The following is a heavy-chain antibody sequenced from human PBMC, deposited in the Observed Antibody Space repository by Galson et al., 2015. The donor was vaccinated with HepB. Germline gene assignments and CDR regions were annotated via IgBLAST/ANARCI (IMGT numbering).Heavy chain of an antibody. CDR2: INTNTGEP. D-gene: IGHD1-20*01. Sequence: VKVSCKASGYTFTNYAIDWVRQAPGQGLEWMGWINTNTGEPTYAQAFTGRFVFSLDTSVTTAHLQISSLKPEDTAVYYCARVTSTHNFGRSRYSFYYYGMDVWGQGTTVTVPS. CDR3: ARVTSTHNFGRSRYSFYYYGMDV. CDR1: GYTFTNYA. J-gene: IGHJ6*02. V-gene: IGHV7-4-1*02.